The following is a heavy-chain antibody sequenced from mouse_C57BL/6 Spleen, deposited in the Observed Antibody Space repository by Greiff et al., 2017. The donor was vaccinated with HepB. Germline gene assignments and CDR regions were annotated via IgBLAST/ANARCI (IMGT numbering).Heavy chain of an antibody. Sequence: QVQLQQPGAELVKPGASVKLSCKASGYTFTSYWMHWVKQRPGQGLEWIGMIHPNSGSTNYNEKFKSKATLTVDKSSSTAYMQLSSLTSEDSAVYYCATSPYVNFYFYYWVHLTTLTVSS. CDR1: GYTFTSYW. J-gene: IGHJ2*01. CDR2: IHPNSGST. D-gene: IGHD2-1*01. V-gene: IGHV1-64*01. CDR3: ATSPYVNFYFYY.